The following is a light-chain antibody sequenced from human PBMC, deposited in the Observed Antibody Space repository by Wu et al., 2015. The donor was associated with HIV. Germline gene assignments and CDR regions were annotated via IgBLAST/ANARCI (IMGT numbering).Light chain of an antibody. CDR3: QQYYNWPQT. CDR2: AAS. J-gene: IGKJ1*01. Sequence: EIVMTQSPATLSVSPGETATLSCRASDSVSSNLAWYQQKPGQAPRLLIYAASTRATGGPARFSGSGSGTEFTLTIYSIQSEDFAVYYCQQYYNWPQTFGPRDQGGNQT. CDR1: DSVSSN. V-gene: IGKV3-15*01.